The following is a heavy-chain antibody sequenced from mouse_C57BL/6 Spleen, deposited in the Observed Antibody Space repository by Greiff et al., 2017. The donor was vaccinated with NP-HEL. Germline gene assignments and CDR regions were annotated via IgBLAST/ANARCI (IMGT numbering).Heavy chain of an antibody. CDR3: ARDSYDPYYVDY. CDR2: IYPRDGST. J-gene: IGHJ2*01. Sequence: VQLQQSDAELVKPGASVKISCKVSGYTFTDHTIHWMKQRPEQGLEWIGYIYPRDGSTKYNEKFKGKATLTADKSSKTAYMQLNSLTSEDSAVYICARDSYDPYYVDYWGQGTTLTDSS. D-gene: IGHD2-3*01. V-gene: IGHV1-78*01. CDR1: GYTFTDHT.